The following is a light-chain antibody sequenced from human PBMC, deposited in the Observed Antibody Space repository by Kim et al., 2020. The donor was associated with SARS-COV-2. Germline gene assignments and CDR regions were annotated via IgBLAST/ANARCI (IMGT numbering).Light chain of an antibody. Sequence: VQSITISCTGTSSDVAGYNYVSWYQQHPGKAPKLMIYDVSNRPSGVSNRFSGSKSGNTASLTISGLQAEDEADYYCSSYTSSSTRVFGGGTQLTVL. V-gene: IGLV2-14*03. CDR2: DVS. J-gene: IGLJ3*02. CDR1: SSDVAGYNY. CDR3: SSYTSSSTRV.